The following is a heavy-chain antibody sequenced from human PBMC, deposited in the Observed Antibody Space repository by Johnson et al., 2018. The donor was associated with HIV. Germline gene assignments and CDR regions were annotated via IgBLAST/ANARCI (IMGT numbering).Heavy chain of an antibody. Sequence: QVQLVESGGGVVQPGGSLRLSCAASGFTFSSYPMHWVRQAPGKGLEWVAVISYDGSNKYYADSVKGRFTISRDNSKNTVFLQMNSLRAEDTALYYCARDCRNSTSCLAFDIWGQGTRVTVSS. V-gene: IGHV3-30*04. CDR2: ISYDGSNK. CDR3: ARDCRNSTSCLAFDI. CDR1: GFTFSSYP. J-gene: IGHJ3*02. D-gene: IGHD2/OR15-2a*01.